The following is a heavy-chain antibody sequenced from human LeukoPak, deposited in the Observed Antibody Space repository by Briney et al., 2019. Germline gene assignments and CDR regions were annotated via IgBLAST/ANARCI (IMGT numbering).Heavy chain of an antibody. J-gene: IGHJ4*02. CDR1: GDSISSYY. V-gene: IGHV4-59*08. D-gene: IGHD3-16*01. CDR3: ARHRGSGFDY. CDR2: IYYSGGT. Sequence: SETLSLTCTVSGDSISSYYWSWIRQPPGKGLEWIGYIYYSGGTNYNPSLKSRISLSVDTSKNQISLELSSVTAADTAIYYCARHRGSGFDYWGQGTLVTVSS.